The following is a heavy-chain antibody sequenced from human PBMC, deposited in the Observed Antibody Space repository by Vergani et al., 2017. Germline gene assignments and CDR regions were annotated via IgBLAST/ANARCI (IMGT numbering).Heavy chain of an antibody. Sequence: EVQLVESGGGLVKPGGSLRLSCAASGFTFSSYSMNWVRQAPGKGLEWVSSISSSSSYIYYADSVKGRFTISRDNAKNSLYLQMNSLRAEDTAVYYCARGTFGDIVAYYYMDVWGKGTTVTVSS. CDR2: ISSSSSYI. V-gene: IGHV3-21*01. J-gene: IGHJ6*03. CDR1: GFTFSSYS. D-gene: IGHD2-15*01. CDR3: ARGTFGDIVAYYYMDV.